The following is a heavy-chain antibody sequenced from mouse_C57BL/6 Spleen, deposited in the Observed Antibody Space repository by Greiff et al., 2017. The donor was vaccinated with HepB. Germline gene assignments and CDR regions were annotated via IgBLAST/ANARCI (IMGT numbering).Heavy chain of an antibody. Sequence: LQQSGAELVRPGASVTLSCKASGYTFTDYEMHWVKQTPVHGLEWIGAIDPETGVTAYNQKFKGKAILTADKSSSTAYMELRSLTSEDSAVYYCSYDYLYYFDYWGQGTTLTVSS. CDR1: GYTFTDYE. CDR2: IDPETGVT. CDR3: SYDYLYYFDY. D-gene: IGHD2-4*01. V-gene: IGHV1-15*01. J-gene: IGHJ2*01.